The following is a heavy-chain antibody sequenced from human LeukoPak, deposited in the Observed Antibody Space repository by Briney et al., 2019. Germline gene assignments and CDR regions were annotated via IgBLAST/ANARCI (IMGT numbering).Heavy chain of an antibody. V-gene: IGHV5-51*01. CDR2: IYPGDSDT. CDR3: ARGSGYGTSYFYYGVDV. J-gene: IGHJ6*02. D-gene: IGHD5-12*01. CDR1: GYSFTSSW. Sequence: GESLKISCKGSGYSFTSSWIAWVRQMPGKGLEWMGIIYPGDSDTRYSPSFQGQVTISADKSISTAYLQWSSLKASDTAMYYCARGSGYGTSYFYYGVDVWGQGTTVTVSS.